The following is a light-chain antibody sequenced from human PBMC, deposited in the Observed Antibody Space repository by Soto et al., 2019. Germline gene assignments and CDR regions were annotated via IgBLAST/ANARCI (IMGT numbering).Light chain of an antibody. J-gene: IGKJ4*01. Sequence: EMVLTQSPGTLYLSPGERATLSCRASQSVSSSYLAWYQQKPGQAPRLLIYGASSRATGFPDRFSRSGSGADFTLTISRMEPEEFAVYYCQQYGSSPLTFGGGTKVEIK. CDR3: QQYGSSPLT. CDR2: GAS. V-gene: IGKV3-20*01. CDR1: QSVSSSY.